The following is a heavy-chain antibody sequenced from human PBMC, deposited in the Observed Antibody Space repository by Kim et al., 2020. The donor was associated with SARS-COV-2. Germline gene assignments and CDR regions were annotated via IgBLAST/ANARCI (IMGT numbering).Heavy chain of an antibody. CDR2: ITWNSGHI. CDR1: GFPFDDYS. CDR3: AKDLVHRGGLCDAFEQ. J-gene: IGHJ4*02. Sequence: GGSLRLSCAASGFPFDDYSMHWVRQAPGKGLEWVSGITWNSGHIGYAESVRGRFTISRDSAKKSLYLLMNSLRTEDTAFYYCAKDLVHRGGLCDAFEQWGQGTLVPVSS. V-gene: IGHV3-9*01. D-gene: IGHD3-10*02.